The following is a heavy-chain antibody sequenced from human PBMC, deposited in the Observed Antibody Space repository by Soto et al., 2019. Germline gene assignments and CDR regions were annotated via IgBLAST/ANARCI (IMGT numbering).Heavy chain of an antibody. CDR2: ISSSSSII. Sequence: GGSLRLSCAASGFTFSSYSMNWVRQAPGKGLEWVSYISSSSSIISYADSVRGRFTISRDNAKNSLYLQVNSLRDEDTAVYYCARDPVGTIIGFYFDYWGQRTLVTVSS. D-gene: IGHD1-1*01. J-gene: IGHJ4*02. V-gene: IGHV3-48*02. CDR1: GFTFSSYS. CDR3: ARDPVGTIIGFYFDY.